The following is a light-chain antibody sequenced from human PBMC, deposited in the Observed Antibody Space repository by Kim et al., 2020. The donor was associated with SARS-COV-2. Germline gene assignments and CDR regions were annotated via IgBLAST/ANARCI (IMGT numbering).Light chain of an antibody. V-gene: IGLV2-8*01. J-gene: IGLJ1*01. Sequence: ASESPGQSVTIYCTGNSNDYVSWYQHHPGKAPKLIIFEVNKRPSGVPDLFSGSKSGNTASLTVSGLQTEDEADYFCSSYAGRGNVFGAGTKVTVL. CDR1: SNDY. CDR3: SSYAGRGNV. CDR2: EVN.